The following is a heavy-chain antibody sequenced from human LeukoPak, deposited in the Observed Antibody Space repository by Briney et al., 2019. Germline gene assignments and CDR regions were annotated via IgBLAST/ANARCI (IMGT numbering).Heavy chain of an antibody. CDR2: IYYSGST. J-gene: IGHJ4*02. Sequence: LETLSLTCTVSGGSISSYYWSWIRQPPGKGLEWIGYIYYSGSTNYNPSLKSRVTISVDTSKNQFSLKLSSVTAADTAVYYCARDFYGDYEYYFDYWGQGTLVTVSS. D-gene: IGHD4-17*01. V-gene: IGHV4-59*01. CDR3: ARDFYGDYEYYFDY. CDR1: GGSISSYY.